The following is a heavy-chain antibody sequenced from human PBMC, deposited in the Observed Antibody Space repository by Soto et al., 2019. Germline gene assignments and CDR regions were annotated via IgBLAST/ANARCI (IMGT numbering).Heavy chain of an antibody. CDR1: GFTFSSYG. D-gene: IGHD5-12*01. CDR2: ISYDGSNI. J-gene: IGHJ4*02. V-gene: IGHV3-30*18. CDR3: AKGYSGYDTQHLY. Sequence: QVQLVESGGGVVQPGRSLRLSCVASGFTFSSYGMHWVRQAPGKGLEWVAVISYDGSNIYYADSVKGRFTISRDNSKNKQYLQMNSLRAEDTAVYYCAKGYSGYDTQHLYLGQGTLVTVSS.